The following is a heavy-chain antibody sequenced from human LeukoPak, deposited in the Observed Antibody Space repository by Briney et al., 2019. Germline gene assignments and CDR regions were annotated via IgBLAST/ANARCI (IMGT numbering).Heavy chain of an antibody. CDR1: GFTFSSYS. D-gene: IGHD2-2*01. J-gene: IGHJ6*02. V-gene: IGHV3-21*01. Sequence: PGGSLRLSCAASGFTFSSYSMNWVRQAPGKGLEWVSSISSSSSYIYYADSVKGRFTISRDNAKNSLYLQMNSLRAEDTAVYYGASLAYCSSTSCYGMDVWGQGTTVTVSS. CDR2: ISSSSSYI. CDR3: ASLAYCSSTSCYGMDV.